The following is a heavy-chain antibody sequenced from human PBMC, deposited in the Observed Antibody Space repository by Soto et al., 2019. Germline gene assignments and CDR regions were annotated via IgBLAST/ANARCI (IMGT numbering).Heavy chain of an antibody. CDR2: FDPEDGET. J-gene: IGHJ5*02. CDR3: ATDFRRDDGVVPNWFDP. D-gene: IGHD3-3*01. V-gene: IGHV1-24*01. CDR1: GYTLTELS. Sequence: ASVKVSCKVSGYTLTELSMHWVRQAPGKGLEWMGGFDPEDGETIYAQKFQGRVTMTEDTSTDTAYMELSSLRSEDTAVYYCATDFRRDDGVVPNWFDPWGQGTLVIVSS.